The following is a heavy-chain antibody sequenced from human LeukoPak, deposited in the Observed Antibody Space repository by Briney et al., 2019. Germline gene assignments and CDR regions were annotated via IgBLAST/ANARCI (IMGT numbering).Heavy chain of an antibody. D-gene: IGHD3-22*01. Sequence: GALRLSCAASGFTFSSYSMNWVRQAPGKGLEWVSSVSSSGSYIYYADSVKGRFTISRDNAKNSLYLQMNSLRAEDTAVYYCARDRRDISGYSHFDYWGQGTLVTVSS. J-gene: IGHJ4*02. CDR2: VSSSGSYI. V-gene: IGHV3-21*01. CDR3: ARDRRDISGYSHFDY. CDR1: GFTFSSYS.